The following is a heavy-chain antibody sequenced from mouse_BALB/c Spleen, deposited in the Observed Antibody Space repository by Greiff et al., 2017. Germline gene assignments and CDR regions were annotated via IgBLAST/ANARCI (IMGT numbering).Heavy chain of an antibody. CDR1: GYTFTDYY. V-gene: IGHV1-77*01. CDR2: IYPGSGNT. D-gene: IGHD1-1*01. J-gene: IGHJ4*01. Sequence: VQLQESGAELARPGASVKLSCKASGYTFTDYYINWVKQRTGQGLEWIGEIYPGSGNTYYNEKFKGKATLTADKSSSTAYMQLSSLTSEDSAVYFCSSHYGSSYASMDYWGQGTSGTVSS. CDR3: SSHYGSSYASMDY.